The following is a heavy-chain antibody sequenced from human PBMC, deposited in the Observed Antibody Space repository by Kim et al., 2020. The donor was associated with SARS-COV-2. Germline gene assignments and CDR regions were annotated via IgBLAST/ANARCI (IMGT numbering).Heavy chain of an antibody. J-gene: IGHJ6*02. CDR2: ISSSSSTI. CDR1: GFTFSSYS. CDR3: ARDRAVCSSTSCYSAAPYSYYGMDV. Sequence: GGSLRLSCAASGFTFSSYSMNWVRQAPGKGLEWVSYISSSSSTIYYADSVKGRFTISRDNAKNSLYLQMNSLRDEDTAVYYCARDRAVCSSTSCYSAAPYSYYGMDVLGQGTTVTVSS. V-gene: IGHV3-48*02. D-gene: IGHD2-2*01.